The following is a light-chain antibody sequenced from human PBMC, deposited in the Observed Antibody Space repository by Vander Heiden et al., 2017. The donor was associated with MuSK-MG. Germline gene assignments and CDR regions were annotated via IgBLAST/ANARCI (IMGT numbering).Light chain of an antibody. CDR3: QQYYSTTSFT. J-gene: IGKJ2*01. CDR2: WAS. Sequence: DIVMSQSPDSLAVSLGERATINCKSSQSVLYSSNNKNYLAWYQQKPGQPPKLLIYWASTRESGVPDRFSGSGSGTDFTLTISSLQAEDAAVYYCQQYYSTTSFTFGQGTKLEIK. CDR1: QSVLYSSNNKNY. V-gene: IGKV4-1*01.